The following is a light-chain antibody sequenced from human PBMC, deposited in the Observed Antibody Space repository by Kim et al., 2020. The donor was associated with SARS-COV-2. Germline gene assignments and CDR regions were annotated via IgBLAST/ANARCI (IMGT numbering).Light chain of an antibody. CDR1: QSVSSH. CDR2: GAS. J-gene: IGKJ5*01. V-gene: IGKV3-15*01. Sequence: SPAQRTTHSCSAGQSVSSHVTWYNQQPDQAPRLFIYGASTRSTGISSWFSGGRVATELSPTTISLQYEDFAVYYCRLYHNWRPSTFGQGTRLEIK. CDR3: RLYHNWRPST.